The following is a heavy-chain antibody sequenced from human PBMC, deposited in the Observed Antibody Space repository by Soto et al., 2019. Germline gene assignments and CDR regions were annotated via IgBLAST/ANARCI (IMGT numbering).Heavy chain of an antibody. J-gene: IGHJ5*02. D-gene: IGHD2-15*01. CDR1: GYTFTSYY. CDR2: INPSGGST. CDR3: ARGTGFLTARVCSGGSCYRHNWLDP. V-gene: IGHV1-46*03. Sequence: ASVKVSCKASGYTFTSYYMHWVRQAPGQGLEWMGIINPSGGSTSYAQKFQGRVTMTRDTSTSTVYMELSSLRSEDTAVYYCARGTGFLTARVCSGGSCYRHNWLDPWGQGTLVTVSS.